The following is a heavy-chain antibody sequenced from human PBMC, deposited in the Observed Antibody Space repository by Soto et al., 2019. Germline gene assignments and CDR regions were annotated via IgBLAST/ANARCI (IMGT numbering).Heavy chain of an antibody. CDR2: ISGTGGRT. D-gene: IGHD3-9*01. J-gene: IGHJ4*02. V-gene: IGHV3-23*01. CDR1: GFTFSSYA. CDR3: AKADRPYYEILTGPDY. Sequence: GGSLRLSCATSGFTFSSYAMCWVRQAPGKGLEWVSAISGTGGRTHYADSVKGRFTISRDNSKNTLYLQMNSLRAEDTAVYYCAKADRPYYEILTGPDYWGQGTLVTVSS.